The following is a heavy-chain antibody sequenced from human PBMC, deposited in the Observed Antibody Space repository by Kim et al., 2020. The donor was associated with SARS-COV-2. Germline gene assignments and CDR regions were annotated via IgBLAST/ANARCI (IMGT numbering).Heavy chain of an antibody. CDR2: IYYSGST. Sequence: SETLSLTCTVSGGSISSYYWSWIRQPPGKGLEWIGYIYYSGSTNYNPSLKSRVTISVDTSKNQFSLKLSSVTAADTAVYYCARVSPGSKWSVDYWGQGTLVTVSS. CDR1: GGSISSYY. CDR3: ARVSPGSKWSVDY. V-gene: IGHV4-59*13. J-gene: IGHJ4*02. D-gene: IGHD2-15*01.